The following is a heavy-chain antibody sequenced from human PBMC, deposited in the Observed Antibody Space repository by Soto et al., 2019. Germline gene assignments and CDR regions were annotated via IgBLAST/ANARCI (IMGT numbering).Heavy chain of an antibody. CDR3: ARDVRMPYGGPGWFDP. D-gene: IGHD4-17*01. Sequence: ASVKVSCKASGYTFTSYGISWVRQAPGQGLEWMGWISAYNGNTNYARKLQGRVTMTTDTSTSTAYMELRSLRSDDTTVYYCARDVRMPYGGPGWFDPWGQGTLVTVSS. V-gene: IGHV1-18*01. CDR2: ISAYNGNT. J-gene: IGHJ5*02. CDR1: GYTFTSYG.